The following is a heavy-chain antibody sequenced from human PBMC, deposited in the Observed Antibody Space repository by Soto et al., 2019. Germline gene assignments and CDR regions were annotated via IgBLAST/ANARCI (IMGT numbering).Heavy chain of an antibody. D-gene: IGHD3-22*01. V-gene: IGHV3-30-3*01. Sequence: GGSLIHCCPSAGFTLIVYTMHWVRQAPGKGLEWVAVISYDGSNKYYADSVKGRFTISRDNSKNTLYLQMNSLRAEDTAVYYCARDADYDSSGYFFVQFDDWGQGTLVPFSS. J-gene: IGHJ4*02. CDR2: ISYDGSNK. CDR3: ARDADYDSSGYFFVQFDD. CDR1: GFTLIVYT.